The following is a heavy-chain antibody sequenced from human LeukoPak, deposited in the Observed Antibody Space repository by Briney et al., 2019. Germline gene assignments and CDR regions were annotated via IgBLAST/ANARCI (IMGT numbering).Heavy chain of an antibody. V-gene: IGHV4-59*01. Sequence: SETLSLTCTVSGGSISSYYWSWIRQPPGKGLEWIGYIYYSGSTNYNPSLKSRVTISVDTSKNQFSLKLSSVTAADAAVYYCARASILLGYCGSTSCKKNWFDPWGQGTLVTVSS. CDR1: GGSISSYY. D-gene: IGHD2-2*01. CDR2: IYYSGST. CDR3: ARASILLGYCGSTSCKKNWFDP. J-gene: IGHJ5*02.